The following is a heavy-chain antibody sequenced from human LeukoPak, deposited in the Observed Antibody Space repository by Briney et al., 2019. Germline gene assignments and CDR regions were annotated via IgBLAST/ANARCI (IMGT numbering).Heavy chain of an antibody. CDR3: ASADYYYGMDV. J-gene: IGHJ6*02. Sequence: PSETLSLTCTVSGGSISSYYWSWIRQPPGKGLEWIGHIYYSGSTNYNPSLKSRVTISVDTSKNQFSLKLSSVTAADTAVYYCASADYYYGMDVWGQGTTVTVSS. CDR1: GGSISSYY. V-gene: IGHV4-59*08. CDR2: IYYSGST.